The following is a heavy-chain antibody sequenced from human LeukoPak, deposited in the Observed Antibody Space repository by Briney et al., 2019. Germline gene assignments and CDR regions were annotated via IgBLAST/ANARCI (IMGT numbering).Heavy chain of an antibody. CDR2: ISAYNGNT. CDR1: GYTFTSYG. J-gene: IGHJ6*03. CDR3: ARVGGLTIFGAIRYMDV. Sequence: GASVKVSCKASGYTFTSYGISWVRQAPGQGLEWMGWISAYNGNTNYAQKLQGRVTMTTDTSTSTAYMELRSLRSDDTAVYYCARVGGLTIFGAIRYMDVWGKGTTVTVSS. D-gene: IGHD3-3*01. V-gene: IGHV1-18*01.